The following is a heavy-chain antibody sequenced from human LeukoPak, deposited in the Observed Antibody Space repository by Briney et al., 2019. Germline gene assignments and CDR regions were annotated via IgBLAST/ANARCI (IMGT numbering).Heavy chain of an antibody. J-gene: IGHJ6*04. CDR1: GFTFSSYE. V-gene: IGHV3-48*03. CDR2: ISSSGSTI. CDR3: AELGITMIGGV. Sequence: GGSLRLSCAASGFTFSSYEMNWVRQTPGKGLEWVSYISSSGSTIYYADSAKGRFTISRDNAKNSLYLQMNSLRAEDTAVYYCAELGITMIGGVWGKGTTVTISS. D-gene: IGHD3-10*02.